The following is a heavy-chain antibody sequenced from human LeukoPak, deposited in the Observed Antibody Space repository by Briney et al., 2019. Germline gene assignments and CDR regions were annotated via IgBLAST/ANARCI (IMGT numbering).Heavy chain of an antibody. Sequence: SETLSLTCAVYGGSFSGYYWSWIRQPPGKGLEWIGGINHSGSTNYNPSLKSRVTISVDTSKNQFSLKLSSVTAADTAVYYCAGLGYGFLDYWGQGTLVTVSS. V-gene: IGHV4-34*01. CDR1: GGSFSGYY. CDR2: INHSGST. D-gene: IGHD2-15*01. CDR3: AGLGYGFLDY. J-gene: IGHJ4*02.